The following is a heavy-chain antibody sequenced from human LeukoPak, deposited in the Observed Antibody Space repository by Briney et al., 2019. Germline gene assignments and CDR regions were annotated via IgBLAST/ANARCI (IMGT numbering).Heavy chain of an antibody. Sequence: PSETLSLTCAVYGGFFSGYYWSWIRQPPGKGLEWIGEINHSGSTNYNPSLKSRVTISVDTSKNQFSLKLSSVTAADTAVYYCARAGEMATMDDAFDIWGQGTMVTVSS. D-gene: IGHD5-12*01. CDR3: ARAGEMATMDDAFDI. V-gene: IGHV4-34*01. CDR1: GGFFSGYY. CDR2: INHSGST. J-gene: IGHJ3*02.